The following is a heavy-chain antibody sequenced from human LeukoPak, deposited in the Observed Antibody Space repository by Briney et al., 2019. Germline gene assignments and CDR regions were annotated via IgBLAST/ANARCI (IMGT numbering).Heavy chain of an antibody. CDR1: GYSFSNYW. D-gene: IGHD2-15*01. CDR2: IYPGDSDT. CDR3: ATSYGGSHFDY. J-gene: IGHJ4*02. V-gene: IGHV5-51*01. Sequence: GESLKISCKGSGYSFSNYWIAWVRQMPGKGLEWMGLIYPGDSDTRYSPSFQGQVTFSADKFISTAYLQWSSLKASDTAMYYCATSYGGSHFDYWGQGTLVTVSS.